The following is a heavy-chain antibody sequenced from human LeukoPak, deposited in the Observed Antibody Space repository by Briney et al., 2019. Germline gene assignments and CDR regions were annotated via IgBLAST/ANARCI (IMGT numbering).Heavy chain of an antibody. CDR2: IYSGGET. J-gene: IGHJ6*04. Sequence: GGSLRLSCAASGFTVSSRYMSWVRQAPGKGLEWVSVIYSGGETYYVDSVKGRFTISRDNAKNSLYLQMNSLRAEDTAVYYCAELGITMIGGVWGKGTTVTISS. CDR3: AELGITMIGGV. CDR1: GFTVSSRY. D-gene: IGHD3-10*02. V-gene: IGHV3-53*01.